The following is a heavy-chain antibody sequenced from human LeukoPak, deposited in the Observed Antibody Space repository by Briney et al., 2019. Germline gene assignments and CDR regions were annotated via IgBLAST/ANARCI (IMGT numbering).Heavy chain of an antibody. CDR3: AAVSYYDSSGLGVY. J-gene: IGHJ4*02. CDR1: GYTFTSYY. Sequence: ASVKVSCKASGYTFTSYYMHWVRQAPGQGLEWIGWIVVGSGNTNYAQKFQERVTITRDMSTSTAYMELSSLRSEDTAVYYCAAVSYYDSSGLGVYWGQGTLVTVSS. V-gene: IGHV1-58*02. CDR2: IVVGSGNT. D-gene: IGHD3-22*01.